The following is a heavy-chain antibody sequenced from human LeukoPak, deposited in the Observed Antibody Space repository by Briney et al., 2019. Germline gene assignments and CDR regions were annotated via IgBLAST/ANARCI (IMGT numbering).Heavy chain of an antibody. CDR1: GFTFSSYG. CDR2: ISYDGSNK. J-gene: IGHJ4*02. CDR3: AKDGHGNGWSRFYYFDY. D-gene: IGHD6-19*01. Sequence: GGSLRLSCAASGFTFSSYGMHWVRQAPGKGLEWVAVISYDGSNKLYADSVKGRFTISRDNSKNTLFVQMNSLRAEDTAVYYCAKDGHGNGWSRFYYFDYWGQETLDTVSS. V-gene: IGHV3-30*18.